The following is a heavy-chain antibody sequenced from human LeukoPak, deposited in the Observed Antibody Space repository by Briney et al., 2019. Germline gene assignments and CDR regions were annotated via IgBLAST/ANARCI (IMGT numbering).Heavy chain of an antibody. CDR1: GFTFSSYA. J-gene: IGHJ4*02. Sequence: GGSLRLSCAASGFTFSSYAMSWVRQAPGKGLEWVSAISGSGGSTYYADSVKGRFTISRDNSKNTLYPQMNSLRAEDTAVYYCAKDINTMIVVVSTFDYWGQGTLVTVSS. CDR3: AKDINTMIVVVSTFDY. V-gene: IGHV3-23*01. D-gene: IGHD3-22*01. CDR2: ISGSGGST.